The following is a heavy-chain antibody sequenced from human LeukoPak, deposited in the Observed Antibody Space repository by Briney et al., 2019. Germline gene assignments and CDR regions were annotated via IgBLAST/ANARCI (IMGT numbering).Heavy chain of an antibody. D-gene: IGHD6-19*01. J-gene: IGHJ4*02. Sequence: GGSLRLSCAASGFTFSSFAMSWVRQAPGKGPEWVSTISGSGGTSYYADSVKGRFTISRDNSKNTLFLQMNSLRAEDTAIYYCSKENLYGSSFDYWGQGTLVTVSS. CDR2: ISGSGGTS. CDR3: SKENLYGSSFDY. V-gene: IGHV3-23*01. CDR1: GFTFSSFA.